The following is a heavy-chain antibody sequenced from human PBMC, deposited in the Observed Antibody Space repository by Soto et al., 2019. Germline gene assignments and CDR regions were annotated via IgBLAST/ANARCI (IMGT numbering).Heavy chain of an antibody. D-gene: IGHD5-12*01. V-gene: IGHV1-2*02. Sequence: ASVKVFCKASGYTFTGYHMHWVIQAPGQGLEWMGWIIPISGGTNYAQKFQGRVTMTRDMSISTAYMELSRLRSDDSAVYYCARGRIVAWPFDYWGQGTLVTVSS. CDR1: GYTFTGYH. CDR3: ARGRIVAWPFDY. CDR2: IIPISGGT. J-gene: IGHJ4*02.